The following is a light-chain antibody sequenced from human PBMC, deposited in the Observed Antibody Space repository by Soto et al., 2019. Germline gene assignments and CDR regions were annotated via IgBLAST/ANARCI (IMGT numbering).Light chain of an antibody. V-gene: IGLV2-8*01. J-gene: IGLJ1*01. CDR1: SXDVGFYNF. CDR2: EVT. CDR3: ASYAGTKLFV. Sequence: QSALTQPPSASGSPGQSLTISCTGTSXDVGFYNFVSWYQQRPGKAPKLVIYEVTKRPSGVPDRFSGSKSGSTASLTVSGLQADDEADYYCASYAGTKLFVFGSGTKVTV.